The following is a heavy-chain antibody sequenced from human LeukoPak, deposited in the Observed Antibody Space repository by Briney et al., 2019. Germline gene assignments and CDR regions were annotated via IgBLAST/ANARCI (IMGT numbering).Heavy chain of an antibody. Sequence: GGSLRLSCAASGFTVSSNYMSWVRQAPGKGLEWVSVIYSGGSTYYADSVKGRFTISRDNSKNTLYLQMNSLRAEDTAVYYCARARVGAPDWFDPWGQGTLVTVSS. V-gene: IGHV3-53*01. J-gene: IGHJ5*02. CDR3: ARARVGAPDWFDP. CDR1: GFTVSSNY. D-gene: IGHD1-26*01. CDR2: IYSGGST.